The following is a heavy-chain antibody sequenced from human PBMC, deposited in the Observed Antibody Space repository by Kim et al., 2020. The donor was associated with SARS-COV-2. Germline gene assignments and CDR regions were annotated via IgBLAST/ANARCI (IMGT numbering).Heavy chain of an antibody. V-gene: IGHV5-10-1*01. CDR3: ARIDGYGDYDFTGNDY. D-gene: IGHD4-17*01. CDR1: GYSFTSYW. Sequence: GESLKISCKGSGYSFTSYWISWVRQMPGKGLEWMGRIDPSDSYTNYSPSFQGHVTISADKSISTAYLQWSSLKASDTAMYYCARIDGYGDYDFTGNDYWGQGTLVTVSS. J-gene: IGHJ4*02. CDR2: IDPSDSYT.